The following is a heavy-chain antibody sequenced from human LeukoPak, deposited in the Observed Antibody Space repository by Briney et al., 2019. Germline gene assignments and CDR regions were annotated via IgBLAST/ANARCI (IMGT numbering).Heavy chain of an antibody. V-gene: IGHV3-64*01. CDR2: ISSNGGST. CDR1: RFTFSSYA. CDR3: ARAVVREDDSSGYYSL. Sequence: GSLRLSCAASRFTFSSYAMHWVRQAPGKGLEYVSAISSNGGSTYYANSVKGRFTISRDNSKNTLYLQMGSLRAEDMAVYYCARAVVREDDSSGYYSLWGQGTLVTVSS. J-gene: IGHJ4*02. D-gene: IGHD3-22*01.